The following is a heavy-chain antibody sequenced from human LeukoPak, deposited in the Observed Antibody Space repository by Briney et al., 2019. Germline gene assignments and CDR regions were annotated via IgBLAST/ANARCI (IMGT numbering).Heavy chain of an antibody. CDR1: GGSISTYY. CDR3: ARGAYGGAYDEAFDI. Sequence: PSETLSLTCTVSGGSISTYYWSWIRRPAGKGLEWIGRIYTSGSTTYNPSLESRVTMSVDTSKNQFSLKLSSVTAADTAVYYCARGAYGGAYDEAFDIWGQGTMVTASS. CDR2: IYTSGST. D-gene: IGHD2-21*01. V-gene: IGHV4-4*07. J-gene: IGHJ3*02.